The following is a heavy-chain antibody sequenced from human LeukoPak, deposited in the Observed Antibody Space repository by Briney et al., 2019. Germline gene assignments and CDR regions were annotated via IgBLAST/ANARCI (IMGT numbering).Heavy chain of an antibody. J-gene: IGHJ4*02. D-gene: IGHD6-13*01. Sequence: SETLSLTCTVSGDSISNNIWWSWVRQPPGKGLEWSGEIFHSGSTNYNPSLKSQVTISLDKSKHQVALRVASLTAADTAVYYCAKNVWYCLDYWGQGTLVTVSS. CDR1: GDSISNNIW. CDR3: AKNVWYCLDY. CDR2: IFHSGST. V-gene: IGHV4-4*02.